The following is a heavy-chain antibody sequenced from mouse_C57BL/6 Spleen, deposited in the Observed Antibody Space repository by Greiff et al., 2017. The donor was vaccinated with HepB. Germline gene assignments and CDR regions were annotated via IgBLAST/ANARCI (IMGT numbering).Heavy chain of an antibody. J-gene: IGHJ2*01. CDR1: GYTFTSYW. D-gene: IGHD1-1*01. Sequence: QVHVKQPGAELVKPGASVKLSCKASGYTFTSYWMHWVKQRPGQGLEWIGMIHPNSGSTNYNEKFKSKATLTVDKSSSTAYMQLSSLTSEDSAVYYCAREIYYGFDYWGQGTTLTVSS. CDR3: AREIYYGFDY. CDR2: IHPNSGST. V-gene: IGHV1-64*01.